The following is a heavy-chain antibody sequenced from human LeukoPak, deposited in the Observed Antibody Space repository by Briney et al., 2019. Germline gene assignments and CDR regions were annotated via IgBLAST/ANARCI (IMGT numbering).Heavy chain of an antibody. CDR1: GGSISSYY. CDR3: ARVERSSGWYVGWEWGYFVL. CDR2: IYYSGST. V-gene: IGHV4-59*01. J-gene: IGHJ2*01. Sequence: SETLSLTCTVSGGSISSYYWSWIRQPPGKGLEWIGYIYYSGSTNYNPSLKSRVTISVDTSKNQFSLKLSSVTAADTAVYYCARVERSSGWYVGWEWGYFVLWGRGALLSVSS. D-gene: IGHD6-19*01.